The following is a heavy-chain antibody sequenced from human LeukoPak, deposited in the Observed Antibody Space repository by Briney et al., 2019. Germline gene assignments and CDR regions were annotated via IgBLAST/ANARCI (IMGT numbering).Heavy chain of an antibody. CDR1: GFTFSNAW. J-gene: IGHJ3*01. V-gene: IGHV3-15*01. CDR3: TTDWGRGHSYVYGFDL. CDR2: VKSQRNSAAT. Sequence: GGSLRLSCTASGFTFSNAWMHWVRQAPGKGLEWVGRVKSQRNSAATDYAAYVNGRFVISRDDSIDTTYLQLNSLKSDDTAFYYCTTDWGRGHSYVYGFDLWGQGTMVTVSS. D-gene: IGHD3-10*02.